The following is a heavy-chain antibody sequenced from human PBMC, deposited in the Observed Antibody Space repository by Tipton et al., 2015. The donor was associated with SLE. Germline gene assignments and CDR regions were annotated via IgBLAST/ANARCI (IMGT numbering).Heavy chain of an antibody. CDR3: ATKAEQRLGRGWLYP. CDR1: GESFSAYY. CDR2: INHSGST. J-gene: IGHJ5*02. D-gene: IGHD6-25*01. Sequence: TLSLTCAVYGESFSAYYWSWIRQPPGKGLEWIGEINHSGSTNYNPSLKSRVTISVDTSKNQFSLKLSSVTAADTAVYYCATKAEQRLGRGWLYPCSQGTLVAVSS. V-gene: IGHV4-34*01.